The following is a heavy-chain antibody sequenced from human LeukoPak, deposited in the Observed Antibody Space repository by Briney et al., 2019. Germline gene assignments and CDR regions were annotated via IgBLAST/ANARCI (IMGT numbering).Heavy chain of an antibody. V-gene: IGHV3-21*01. CDR1: GFTFGHYS. Sequence: GGSLRLSCAASGFTFGHYSMNWVRQAPGKGLEWVSSISASSSFIYYADSLKGRFTISRDNAKNSLYLQMNSLRAEDTAVFYCARGYCSRTSCEDFDYWGQGTLVTVSS. CDR3: ARGYCSRTSCEDFDY. D-gene: IGHD2-2*01. CDR2: ISASSSFI. J-gene: IGHJ4*02.